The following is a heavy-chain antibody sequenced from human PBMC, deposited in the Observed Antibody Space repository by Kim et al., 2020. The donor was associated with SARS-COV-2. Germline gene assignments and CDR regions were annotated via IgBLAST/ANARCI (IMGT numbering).Heavy chain of an antibody. CDR2: INPNSGGT. CDR1: GYTFTGYY. Sequence: ASVKVSCKASGYTFTGYYMHWVRQAPGQGLEWMGWINPNSGGTNYAQKFQGWVTMTRDTSISTAYMELSRLRSDDTAVYYCARAAGYSGSEFDYWGQGTLVTVSS. V-gene: IGHV1-2*04. D-gene: IGHD5-12*01. CDR3: ARAAGYSGSEFDY. J-gene: IGHJ4*02.